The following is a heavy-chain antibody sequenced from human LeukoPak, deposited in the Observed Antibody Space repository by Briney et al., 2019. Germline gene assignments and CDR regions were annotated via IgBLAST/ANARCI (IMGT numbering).Heavy chain of an antibody. J-gene: IGHJ4*02. CDR1: GFTFSTYA. D-gene: IGHD1/OR15-1a*01. V-gene: IGHV3-33*01. Sequence: GGSLRLSCAASGFTFSTYAMHWVRQAPGKGLEGVAVIWYDGSNKKYVDSVKGRFTISRDNAKNSLYLQMNSLRAEDTALYYCARNRGPGGGYFDYWGQGTLVTVSS. CDR3: ARNRGPGGGYFDY. CDR2: IWYDGSNK.